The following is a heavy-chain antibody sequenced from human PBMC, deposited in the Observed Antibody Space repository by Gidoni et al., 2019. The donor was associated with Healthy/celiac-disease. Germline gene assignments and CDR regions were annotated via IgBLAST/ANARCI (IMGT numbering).Heavy chain of an antibody. CDR1: GFSFDDYA. CDR2: INWNSGSI. Sequence: EVQLVESGGGLVQPGRSLRLSCAASGFSFDDYAMHWVRQAPGKGLAWVSSINWNSGSIGYADSVKGRFTISRDNAKNSLYLQMNSLRAEDTALYFCAKDRGSGRYDSLTRTFYYYGMDVWGQGTTVTVSS. D-gene: IGHD3-10*01. V-gene: IGHV3-9*01. CDR3: AKDRGSGRYDSLTRTFYYYGMDV. J-gene: IGHJ6*02.